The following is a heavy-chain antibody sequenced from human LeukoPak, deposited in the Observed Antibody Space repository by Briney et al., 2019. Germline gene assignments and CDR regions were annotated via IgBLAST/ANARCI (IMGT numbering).Heavy chain of an antibody. J-gene: IGHJ6*01. CDR2: IFYDGSSQ. CDR3: AKDLLVMVFDVDF. D-gene: IGHD2-21*01. Sequence: AGVTLRLNPVAPALTSTRFRMHWVTQAQGRGWECVAFIFYDGSSQYYTKSLRGRFTISKDNSKNTVFLQMNNVAHDDTAVYYCAKDLLVMVFDVDFWGGGIAVIVSS. V-gene: IGHV3-30*02. CDR1: ALTSTRFR.